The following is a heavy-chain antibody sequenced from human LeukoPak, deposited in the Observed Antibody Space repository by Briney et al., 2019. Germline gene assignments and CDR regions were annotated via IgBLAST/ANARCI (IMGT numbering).Heavy chain of an antibody. Sequence: GGSLRLSCVASGFSLTTYGMLWVRQAPGKGLQWAAFMRSDGTSKYYGDSVEGRFTISRDNSKSTLYLLMNNLRAEDTAVYYCLRDRGYSTYDCWGQGTLVTVSS. D-gene: IGHD6-13*01. J-gene: IGHJ4*02. CDR3: LRDRGYSTYDC. CDR1: GFSLTTYG. CDR2: MRSDGTSK. V-gene: IGHV3-30*02.